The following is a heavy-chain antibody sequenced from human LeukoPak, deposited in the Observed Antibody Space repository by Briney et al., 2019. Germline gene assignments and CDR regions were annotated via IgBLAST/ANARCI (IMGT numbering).Heavy chain of an antibody. V-gene: IGHV3-23*01. CDR3: AKGGGYADWYFDL. CDR1: GFTFSSYA. Sequence: PGGSLRLSCAASGFTFSSYAMSWVRQAPGKGLEWVSAISGSGGSTYYADAVKGRFTISRDNSKNTLYLQMNSLRAEDTAVYYCAKGGGYADWYFDLWGRGTLVTVSP. J-gene: IGHJ2*01. CDR2: ISGSGGST. D-gene: IGHD5-12*01.